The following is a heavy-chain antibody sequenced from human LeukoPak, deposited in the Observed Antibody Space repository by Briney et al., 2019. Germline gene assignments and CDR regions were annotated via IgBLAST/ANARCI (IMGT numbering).Heavy chain of an antibody. CDR2: INPNSGGT. V-gene: IGHV1-2*02. CDR1: GYTFTGYY. D-gene: IGHD3-9*01. Sequence: ASVKVSCKASGYTFTGYYMHWVRQAPGQGLEWMGWINPNSGGTNYAQKFQGRVTMTRDTSISTAYMELSSLRSEDTAVYYCARGNRDILTGGDYWGQGTLVTVSS. J-gene: IGHJ4*02. CDR3: ARGNRDILTGGDY.